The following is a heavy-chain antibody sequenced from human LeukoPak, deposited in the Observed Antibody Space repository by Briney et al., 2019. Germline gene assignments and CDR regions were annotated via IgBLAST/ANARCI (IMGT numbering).Heavy chain of an antibody. V-gene: IGHV3-11*06. CDR1: GLTFDDYY. CDR3: ASHGGHDFFDH. CDR2: ISHIGGYI. D-gene: IGHD5-12*01. Sequence: GGSLRLSCAASGLTFDDYYMSWIRQAPGKGLEWVSYISHIGGYIAYADSVKGRFTISRDNTKNSLYLQMNSLRAEDTAVYYCASHGGHDFFDHWGQGSLVTVSS. J-gene: IGHJ4*02.